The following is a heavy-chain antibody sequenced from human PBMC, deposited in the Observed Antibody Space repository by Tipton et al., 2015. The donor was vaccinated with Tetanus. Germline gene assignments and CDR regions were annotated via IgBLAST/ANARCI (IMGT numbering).Heavy chain of an antibody. CDR3: ARDERYGDYAY. D-gene: IGHD4-17*01. CDR1: GDSISSSY. J-gene: IGHJ4*02. Sequence: TLSLTCTVSGDSISSSYWSWIRQPPGKGLEWVGYIYIPESAKIYNPSFQSRVAISIDSSKNQFSLKLTSVTAADTAVYYCARDERYGDYAYWGQGALVTVSS. CDR2: IYIPESA. V-gene: IGHV4-59*01.